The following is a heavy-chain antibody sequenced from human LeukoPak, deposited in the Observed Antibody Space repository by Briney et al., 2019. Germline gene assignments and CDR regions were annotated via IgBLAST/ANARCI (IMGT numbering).Heavy chain of an antibody. J-gene: IGHJ6*03. V-gene: IGHV3-23*01. CDR3: AKDLGYCSSTSCYYYYMDV. Sequence: PGGSLRLSCAASGFTFSSYATSWVRQAPGKGLEWVSAISGSGGSTYYADSVKGRFTISRDNSKNTLYLQMNSLRAEDTAVYYCAKDLGYCSSTSCYYYYMDVWGKGTTVTVSS. CDR1: GFTFSSYA. D-gene: IGHD2-2*01. CDR2: ISGSGGST.